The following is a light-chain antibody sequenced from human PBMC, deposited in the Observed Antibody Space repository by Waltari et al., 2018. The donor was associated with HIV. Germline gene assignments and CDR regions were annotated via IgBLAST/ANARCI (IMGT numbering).Light chain of an antibody. Sequence: QSVLTQPPSVSGAPGQRVTISCTGSSSNIVAGFEVHWYQQLPGTAPKRLIYANTYRPSGVPARFSCSKSGTSASLSITGLQAEDEADYYCQSYDSSLRGYAFGTGTKVSVL. CDR3: QSYDSSLRGYA. CDR2: ANT. V-gene: IGLV1-40*01. CDR1: SSNIVAGFE. J-gene: IGLJ1*01.